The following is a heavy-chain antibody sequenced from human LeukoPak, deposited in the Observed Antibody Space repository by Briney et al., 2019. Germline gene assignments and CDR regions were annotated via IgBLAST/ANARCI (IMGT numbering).Heavy chain of an antibody. CDR1: GFTFSSYS. CDR2: ISSSSSYI. V-gene: IGHV3-21*04. Sequence: GGSLRLSCAASGFTFSSYSMNWVRQAPGKGLEWVSSISSSSSYIYYADSVKGRFTISRDNSKNTLYPQMNSLRAEDTAIYYCAKNGDRGAYCSGGSCYPYYYYNMDVWGKGTTVTISS. J-gene: IGHJ6*03. CDR3: AKNGDRGAYCSGGSCYPYYYYNMDV. D-gene: IGHD2-15*01.